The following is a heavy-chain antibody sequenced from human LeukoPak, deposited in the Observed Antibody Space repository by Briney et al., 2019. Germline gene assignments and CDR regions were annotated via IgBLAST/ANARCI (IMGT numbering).Heavy chain of an antibody. V-gene: IGHV3-21*01. Sequence: GGSLRLSCAASGFTFSSYSMNWVRQAPGKGLEWASSISSSSSYIYYADSVKGRFTISRDNAKNSLYLQMNSLRAEDTAVYYCSRGYSSSPNWFDPWGQGTLVTVST. D-gene: IGHD6-13*01. CDR2: ISSSSSYI. CDR3: SRGYSSSPNWFDP. CDR1: GFTFSSYS. J-gene: IGHJ5*02.